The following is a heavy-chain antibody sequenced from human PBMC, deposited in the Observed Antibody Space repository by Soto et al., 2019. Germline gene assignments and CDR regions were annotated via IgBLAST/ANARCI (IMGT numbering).Heavy chain of an antibody. CDR2: INPSGGST. Sequence: AASVKVSCKASGYTFTSYYMHWVRQAPGQGLEWMGIINPSGGSTSYAQKFQGRVTMTRDTSTSTVYMELSSLRSEDTAVYYCARDRTPPYDSSAPVWYFDYWGRGTLVTVSS. CDR1: GYTFTSYY. V-gene: IGHV1-46*01. J-gene: IGHJ4*02. CDR3: ARDRTPPYDSSAPVWYFDY. D-gene: IGHD3-22*01.